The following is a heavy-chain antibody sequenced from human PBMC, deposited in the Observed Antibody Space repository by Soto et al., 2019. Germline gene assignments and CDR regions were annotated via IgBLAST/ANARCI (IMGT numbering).Heavy chain of an antibody. V-gene: IGHV1-46*01. Sequence: QVQLVQSGAEVKKPGASVKVSCKASRNTFSNYYIHWVRQAPGQGLEWMGISNPSGGSPTYAQRFQGRVIMTRDTYTSTVYSELSSLRSDDTAVYACARDVASAVTRWFDPLGQGTLVTVSS. CDR1: RNTFSNYY. CDR3: ARDVASAVTRWFDP. D-gene: IGHD6-13*01. J-gene: IGHJ5*02. CDR2: SNPSGGSP.